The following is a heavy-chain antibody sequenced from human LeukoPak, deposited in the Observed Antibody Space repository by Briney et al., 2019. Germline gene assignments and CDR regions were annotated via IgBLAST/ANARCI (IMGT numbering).Heavy chain of an antibody. Sequence: PSETLSLTCTVSGGSISSGDYYWSWIRQPPGKGLEWIGYIYYSGSTYYNPSLKSRITISVDTSKNQFSLKLSSVTAADTAVYYCARVQQYDYDDYWGQGTLVTVSS. D-gene: IGHD2-2*01. CDR2: IYYSGST. CDR1: GGSISSGDYY. V-gene: IGHV4-30-4*08. J-gene: IGHJ4*02. CDR3: ARVQQYDYDDY.